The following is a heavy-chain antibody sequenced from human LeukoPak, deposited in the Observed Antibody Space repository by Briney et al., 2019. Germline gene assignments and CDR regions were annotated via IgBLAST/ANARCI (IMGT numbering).Heavy chain of an antibody. V-gene: IGHV3-23*01. D-gene: IGHD3-22*01. CDR3: ARGGTYYYDSSGLEGAFDI. CDR1: GFAFSFYA. J-gene: IGHJ3*02. Sequence: PGGSLRLSCAASGFAFSFYAMSWVRQAPGKGPEWVSTINASGGNTYFAGSVKGRFTISRDNSKNTVYLQLNSLRAEDTAVYYCARGGTYYYDSSGLEGAFDIWGQGTMVTVSS. CDR2: INASGGNT.